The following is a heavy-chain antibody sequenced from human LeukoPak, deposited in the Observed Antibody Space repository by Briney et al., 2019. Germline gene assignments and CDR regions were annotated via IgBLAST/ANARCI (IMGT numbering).Heavy chain of an antibody. D-gene: IGHD6-19*01. CDR3: ARGLRDPVAVDY. CDR1: GGSISSYY. J-gene: IGHJ4*02. V-gene: IGHV4-34*01. CDR2: INHSGST. Sequence: SETLSLTCTVSGGSISSYYWSWIRQPPGKGLEWIGEINHSGSTNYNPPLKSRVTISVDTSKNQFSLKLSSVTAADTAVYYCARGLRDPVAVDYWGQGTLVTVSS.